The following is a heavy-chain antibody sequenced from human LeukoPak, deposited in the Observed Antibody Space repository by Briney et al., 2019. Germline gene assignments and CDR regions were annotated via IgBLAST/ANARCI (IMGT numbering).Heavy chain of an antibody. CDR2: IYTTGGT. Sequence: TSQTLSLTGTVSGGSISSGTYYWTWIRQPAGKGLEWIGRIYTTGGTNYNPSLKSRVTMSTDTSKNQFSLKLSSVTAADTAVYYCARVTTGGYYNCWGQGTLVTVSS. J-gene: IGHJ4*02. CDR1: GGSISSGTYY. D-gene: IGHD3-22*01. V-gene: IGHV4-61*02. CDR3: ARVTTGGYYNC.